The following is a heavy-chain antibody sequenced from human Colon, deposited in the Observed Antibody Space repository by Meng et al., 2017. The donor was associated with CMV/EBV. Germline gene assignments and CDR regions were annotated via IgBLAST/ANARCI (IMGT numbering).Heavy chain of an antibody. CDR1: AGTSSSYT. CDR3: ARSFREYQLLYRTGNYYYYGMDV. D-gene: IGHD2-2*02. V-gene: IGHV1-69*02. Sequence: SVKVSCKASAGTSSSYTISWVRQPPGQGLEWMGRIISILGIANYAQKFQGRVTITADKSTSTAYMELSSLRSEDTAVYYCARSFREYQLLYRTGNYYYYGMDVWGQGTTVTVSS. J-gene: IGHJ6*02. CDR2: IISILGIA.